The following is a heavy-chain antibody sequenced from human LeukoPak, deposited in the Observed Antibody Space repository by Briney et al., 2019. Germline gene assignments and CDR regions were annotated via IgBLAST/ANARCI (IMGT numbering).Heavy chain of an antibody. CDR1: GGTFSSYA. CDR2: IIPIFGTA. J-gene: IGHJ4*02. V-gene: IGHV1-69*13. CDR3: ARAVWFGELPSDY. Sequence: SVKVSCKASGGTFSSYAISWVRQAPGQGLAWMGGIIPIFGTANYAQKFQGRVTITADESTSTAYMELSSLRSEDTAVYYCARAVWFGELPSDYWGQGTLVTVSS. D-gene: IGHD3-10*01.